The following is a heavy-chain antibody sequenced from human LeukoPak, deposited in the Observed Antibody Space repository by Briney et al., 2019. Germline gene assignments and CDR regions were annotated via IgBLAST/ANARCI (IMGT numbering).Heavy chain of an antibody. CDR2: INQDGSEK. V-gene: IGHV3-7*01. J-gene: IGHJ6*03. Sequence: RGSLRLSCAASGFTFSSYWMSWVRQAPGKGLEWVASINQDGSEKYYEDSVKGRFTISRDNAKNSLYLQMNSLRAEDTAVYYCARGRTTVITQRYYYYYMDVWGKGTTVTVSS. D-gene: IGHD4-17*01. CDR3: ARGRTTVITQRYYYYYMDV. CDR1: GFTFSSYW.